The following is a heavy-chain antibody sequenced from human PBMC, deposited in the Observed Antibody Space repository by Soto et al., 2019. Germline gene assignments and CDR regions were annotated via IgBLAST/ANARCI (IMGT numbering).Heavy chain of an antibody. V-gene: IGHV4-31*03. J-gene: IGHJ4*02. CDR2: SYYSGST. Sequence: VQLQESGPGLVKPSQTLSLTCTISGGSIRSCGYYWSWIRQHPGKRLEWIAYSYYSGSTYYNPSLKSRVTISVDTSKNQFSLKLSSVTAADTAVYYCARSGYSYGPNPLLYWGQGTLVTVSS. CDR3: ARSGYSYGPNPLLY. D-gene: IGHD5-18*01. CDR1: GGSIRSCGYY.